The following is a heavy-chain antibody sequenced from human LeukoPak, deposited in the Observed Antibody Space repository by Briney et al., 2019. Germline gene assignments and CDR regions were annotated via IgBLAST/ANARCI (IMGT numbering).Heavy chain of an antibody. Sequence: GGSLRLSCAASGFTFSNYAMSWVRQAPGKGLEWVSSISDSGGSTYYADSVKGRFTTSRDNTKNTLYLQMNSLRAEDTAVYYCAKDSRYYYDSSGYPDYWGQGTLVTVSS. J-gene: IGHJ4*02. CDR1: GFTFSNYA. CDR3: AKDSRYYYDSSGYPDY. V-gene: IGHV3-23*01. D-gene: IGHD3-22*01. CDR2: ISDSGGST.